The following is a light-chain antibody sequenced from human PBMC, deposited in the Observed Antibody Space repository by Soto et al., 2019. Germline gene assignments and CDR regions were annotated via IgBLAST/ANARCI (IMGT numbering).Light chain of an antibody. J-gene: IGKJ2*01. CDR2: AAS. V-gene: IGKV1-39*01. CDR1: QIIRTY. CDR3: QQYGSSPRYT. Sequence: DIQMTQFPSSLSASVGDRVTITCRASQIIRTYLNWYQQKSGKAPKLLIYAASSLQSGVPSRFSGSGSGTDFTLTISSLQPEDFAVYYCQQYGSSPRYTFGQGTKLEIK.